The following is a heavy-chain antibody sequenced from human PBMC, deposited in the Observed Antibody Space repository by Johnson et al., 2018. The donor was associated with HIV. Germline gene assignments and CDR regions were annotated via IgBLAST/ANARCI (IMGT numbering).Heavy chain of an antibody. CDR3: AGDRLYSYGPGAAFDI. CDR2: ISYDGSNK. CDR1: GFTFSSYA. V-gene: IGHV3-30-3*01. Sequence: QVQLVESGGGVVQPGRSLRLSCAASGFTFSSYAMHWVRQAPGKGLEWVAVISYDGSNKYYADSVKGRFTISRDNSKNTLYLQMNSLRAEDTAVYYCAGDRLYSYGPGAAFDIWGQGTMVTVSS. D-gene: IGHD5-18*01. J-gene: IGHJ3*02.